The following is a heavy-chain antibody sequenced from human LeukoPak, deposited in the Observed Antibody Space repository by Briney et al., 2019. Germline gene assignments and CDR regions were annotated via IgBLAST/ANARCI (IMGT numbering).Heavy chain of an antibody. CDR1: GGSSSGYY. J-gene: IGHJ3*01. CDR3: ARPGHCTSSSCYGGDAFDF. D-gene: IGHD2-2*01. V-gene: IGHV4-34*01. Sequence: SETLSLTCAVYGGSSSGYYWTWIRQAPGKGLEWIGEINHSGSTNYNPSLKSRVTISVGTSKNQFSLNLSSVTVADTAVYYCARPGHCTSSSCYGGDAFDFWGQGTRVTVSS. CDR2: INHSGST.